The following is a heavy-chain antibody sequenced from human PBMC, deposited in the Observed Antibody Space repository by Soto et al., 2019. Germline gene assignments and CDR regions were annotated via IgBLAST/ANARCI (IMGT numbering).Heavy chain of an antibody. CDR1: GYSISSGYY. D-gene: IGHD1-26*01. V-gene: IGHV4-38-2*02. Sequence: SETLSLTCAVSGYSISSGYYWGWIRQPPGKGLEWIGSIYHSGSTYYNPSLKSRVTISVDTSKNQFSLKLSSVTAADTAVYYCARDWEGRGAFEIWGQGTMVTVSS. CDR3: ARDWEGRGAFEI. CDR2: IYHSGST. J-gene: IGHJ3*02.